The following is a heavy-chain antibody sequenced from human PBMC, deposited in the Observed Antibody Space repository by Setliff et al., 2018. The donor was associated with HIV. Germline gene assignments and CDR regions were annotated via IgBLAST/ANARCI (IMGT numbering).Heavy chain of an antibody. CDR3: AKTIAAAATLPFDF. Sequence: GASVKVSCKASGYTFTSYAMHWVRQAPGQRLEWMGWINAGNGNTKYSQKFQGRVTITRDTSASTAYMELSSLRSEDTAVYYCAKTIAAAATLPFDFWGQGTLVTSPQ. CDR2: INAGNGNT. J-gene: IGHJ4*02. V-gene: IGHV1-3*01. CDR1: GYTFTSYA. D-gene: IGHD6-13*01.